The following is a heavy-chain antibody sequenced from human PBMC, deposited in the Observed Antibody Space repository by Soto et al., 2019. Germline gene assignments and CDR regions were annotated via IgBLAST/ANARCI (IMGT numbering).Heavy chain of an antibody. V-gene: IGHV3-33*01. Sequence: QVQLVESGGGVVQSGRSLRLSCASSGFTFSSYVMHWVRQAPGRGLEWVAVIWYDGINKYYADSVKGRFTISRDNSKNTLYLQMNSLRAEDTAVYYCARGRDAFDIWGQGTMVTVSS. J-gene: IGHJ3*02. CDR2: IWYDGINK. CDR3: ARGRDAFDI. CDR1: GFTFSSYV.